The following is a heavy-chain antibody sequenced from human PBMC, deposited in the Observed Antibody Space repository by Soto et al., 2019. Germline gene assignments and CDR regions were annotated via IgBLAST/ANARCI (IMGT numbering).Heavy chain of an antibody. CDR1: GGSISSYY. CDR2: IYYSGST. J-gene: IGHJ3*02. CDR3: ARVETTVTTEGAFDI. D-gene: IGHD4-17*01. Sequence: SETLSLTCTVSGGSISSYYWSWIRQPPGKGLELIGYIYYSGSTNYNPSLKSRVTISVDTSKNQFSLKLSSVTAADTAVYYCARVETTVTTEGAFDIWGQGTMVTVSS. V-gene: IGHV4-59*01.